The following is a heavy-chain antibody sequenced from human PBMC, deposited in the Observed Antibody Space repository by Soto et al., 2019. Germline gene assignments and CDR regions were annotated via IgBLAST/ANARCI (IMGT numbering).Heavy chain of an antibody. Sequence: PEVSLRLPCSASGFTFNTVSWTWFRTAPGKGKKWVPSLTVDRGITYYVDSVKGRCTVSRDNSKNTLYWQMDSLTDEDTAVYYCAKVVYERSGNDALDIWGQGTMVTVSS. CDR1: GFTFNTVS. CDR2: LTVDRGIT. CDR3: AKVVYERSGNDALDI. J-gene: IGHJ3*02. V-gene: IGHV3-23*01. D-gene: IGHD3-22*01.